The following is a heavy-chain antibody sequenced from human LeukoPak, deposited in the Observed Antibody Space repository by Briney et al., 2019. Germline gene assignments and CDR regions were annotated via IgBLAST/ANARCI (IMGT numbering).Heavy chain of an antibody. CDR2: TRSKIYGGAP. J-gene: IGHJ4*02. Sequence: GGSLRLSCLTSGLTFRDYGLGWVRQAPGMGLEWVSFTRSKIYGGAPEYAASVRGRFSVSRDDSESIAYLQMNNLKSEDTAVYYCARGQTVPGAKYYFDFWSPGTLVTVSS. CDR3: ARGQTVPGAKYYFDF. CDR1: GLTFRDYG. V-gene: IGHV3-49*04. D-gene: IGHD2/OR15-2a*01.